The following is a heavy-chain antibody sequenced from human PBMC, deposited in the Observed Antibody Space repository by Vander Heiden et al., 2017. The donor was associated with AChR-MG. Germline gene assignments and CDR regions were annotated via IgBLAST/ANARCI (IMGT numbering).Heavy chain of an antibody. D-gene: IGHD3-22*01. CDR3: ARDSLPSNYYDSSGYYYVNFDY. J-gene: IGHJ4*02. V-gene: IGHV3-48*02. Sequence: EVQLVESGGGFVQPGGSRGLSCAAFGCPLGSCSMDWVRQAPGKGLEWVSYISSSSSTIYYADSVKGRFTISRDNAKNSLYLQMNSLRDEDTAVYYCARDSLPSNYYDSSGYYYVNFDYWGQGTLVTVSS. CDR2: ISSSSSTI. CDR1: GCPLGSCS.